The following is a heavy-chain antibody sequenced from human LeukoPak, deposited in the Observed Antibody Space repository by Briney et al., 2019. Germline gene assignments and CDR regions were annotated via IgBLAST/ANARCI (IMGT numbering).Heavy chain of an antibody. V-gene: IGHV4-39*07. CDR3: ARRYSSGYHAFDI. Sequence: SETLSLTCTVSGGSISSSSYYWGWIRQPPGKGLEWIGSIYYGGSTYYNPSLKSRVTISVDTSKNQFSLKLSSVTAADTAVYYCARRYSSGYHAFDIWGQGTMVTVSS. J-gene: IGHJ3*02. CDR1: GGSISSSSYY. D-gene: IGHD6-19*01. CDR2: IYYGGST.